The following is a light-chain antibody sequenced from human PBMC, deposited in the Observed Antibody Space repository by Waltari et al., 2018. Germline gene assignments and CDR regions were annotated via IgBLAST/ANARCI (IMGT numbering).Light chain of an antibody. CDR3: QTGGYGSWV. Sequence: QLVLTQSPSASASLGASVKLTCTLSSGHISNVIAWLQQHPKKGPRYLMKVNSDGSHSKGDGIRDRFSGSSFWPDRYLPFSSPQSEDEADYSCQTGGYGSWVVGGGTKLTGL. V-gene: IGLV4-69*01. J-gene: IGLJ3*02. CDR2: VNSDGSH. CDR1: SGHISNV.